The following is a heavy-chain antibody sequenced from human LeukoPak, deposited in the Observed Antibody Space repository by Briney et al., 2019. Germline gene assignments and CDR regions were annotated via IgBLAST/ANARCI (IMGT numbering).Heavy chain of an antibody. CDR2: ISGSGGTT. D-gene: IGHD3-22*01. V-gene: IGHV3-23*01. J-gene: IGHJ4*02. CDR1: GFTFSSYA. CDR3: AKTPPMRVPDAFDY. Sequence: GGSLTLSCAASGFTFSSYALSWVRQPPGKGLEWVSAISGSGGTTYYADPVKGRFTISRDNSKNTLYLQMNGLRAEDTAVYYCAKTPPMRVPDAFDYWGQGTLVTVSS.